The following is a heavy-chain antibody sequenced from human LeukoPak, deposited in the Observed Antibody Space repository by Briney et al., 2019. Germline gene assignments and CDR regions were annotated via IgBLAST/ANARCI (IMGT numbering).Heavy chain of an antibody. J-gene: IGHJ5*02. CDR2: ISYDGSNK. V-gene: IGHV3-30*18. CDR3: AKDATILPLDP. Sequence: GGSLRLSCVASGFTFSSYWMHWVRQAPGKGLEWVAVISYDGSNKYYADSVKGRFTISRDNSKNTLYLQMNSLRAEDTAVYYCAKDATILPLDPWGQGTLVTVSS. D-gene: IGHD3-10*01. CDR1: GFTFSSYW.